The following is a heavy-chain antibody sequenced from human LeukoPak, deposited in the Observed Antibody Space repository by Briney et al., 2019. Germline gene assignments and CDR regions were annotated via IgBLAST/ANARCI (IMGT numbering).Heavy chain of an antibody. CDR2: ISGFNT. D-gene: IGHD2-2*01. CDR1: GFAFNNYA. J-gene: IGHJ4*02. CDR3: VKDVCTSPRCLLYSDS. V-gene: IGHV3-23*01. Sequence: GGSLRLSCRTSGFAFNNYAMNWVRQPPGKGLKWVSGISGFNTYYADSVNGRFTISRDNSKNVLYLQMNRLRVEDTAVYYCVKDVCTSPRCLLYSDSWGQGALVTVSS.